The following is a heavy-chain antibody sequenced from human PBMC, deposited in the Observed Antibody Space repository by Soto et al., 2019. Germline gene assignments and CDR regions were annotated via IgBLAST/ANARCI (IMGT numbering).Heavy chain of an antibody. CDR2: IYYSGST. Sequence: SETLSLTCTVSGGSISSSSYYWGWIRQPPGKGLEWIGSIYYSGSTYNNPSLKSRVTISVDTSKNQFSLKLSSVTAADTAVYYCARTSANYCSSTSCYLGGGWFDPWGQGTLVTVSS. V-gene: IGHV4-39*01. J-gene: IGHJ5*02. D-gene: IGHD2-2*01. CDR3: ARTSANYCSSTSCYLGGGWFDP. CDR1: GGSISSSSYY.